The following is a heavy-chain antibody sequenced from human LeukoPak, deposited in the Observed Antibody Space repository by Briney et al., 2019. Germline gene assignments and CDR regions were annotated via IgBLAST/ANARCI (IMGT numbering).Heavy chain of an antibody. V-gene: IGHV4-30-2*03. CDR2: IYHSGST. Sequence: SETLSLTCAVSGGSISSGGYSWSWIRQPPGKGLEWIGYIYHSGSTYYNPSLKSRVTISVDTSKNQFSLKLSSVTAADTAVYYCARQQAEVPAAMAYYFDYWGQGTLVTVSS. D-gene: IGHD2-2*01. J-gene: IGHJ4*02. CDR3: ARQQAEVPAAMAYYFDY. CDR1: GGSISSGGYS.